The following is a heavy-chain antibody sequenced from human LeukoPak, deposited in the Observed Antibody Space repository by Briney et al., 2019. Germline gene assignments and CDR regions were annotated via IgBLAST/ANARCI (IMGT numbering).Heavy chain of an antibody. J-gene: IGHJ4*02. CDR2: INHSGST. V-gene: IGHV4-34*01. Sequence: PSETLSLTCAVYGGSFSGYFWTWIRQPPGKGLEWIGEINHSGSTNYNPSLKSRVTISVDTSKNHFSLKLSSVTAADTAVYYCARGPPLTYDGSGYYFFDCWGQGSLVTVSS. CDR1: GGSFSGYF. D-gene: IGHD3-22*01. CDR3: ARGPPLTYDGSGYYFFDC.